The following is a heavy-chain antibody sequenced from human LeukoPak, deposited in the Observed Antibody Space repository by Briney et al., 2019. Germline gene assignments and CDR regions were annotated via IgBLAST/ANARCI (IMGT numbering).Heavy chain of an antibody. Sequence: GGSLRLSCAAYGFTFSSYAMNWVRQAPGKGLEWVSAISGSGGNTYCADSVKGRFTISRDNSKSTLFLQMSSLRAEDTAVYYCAKDREGLSSGYDLEYFDYWGQGTAVTVSS. CDR1: GFTFSSYA. D-gene: IGHD5-12*01. CDR3: AKDREGLSSGYDLEYFDY. V-gene: IGHV3-23*01. CDR2: ISGSGGNT. J-gene: IGHJ4*02.